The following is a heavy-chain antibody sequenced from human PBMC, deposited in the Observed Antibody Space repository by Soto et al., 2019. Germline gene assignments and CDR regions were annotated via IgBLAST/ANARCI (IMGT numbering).Heavy chain of an antibody. Sequence: GGSLRLSCAASGFTFSNAWMNWVRQAPGKGLEWVGRIKSKTDGGTTDYAAPVKGRFTISRDDSKNTLYLQMNSLKTEDTAVYYCTADYYDSSGYSMLFDYWGQGTLVTVSS. J-gene: IGHJ4*02. CDR2: IKSKTDGGTT. V-gene: IGHV3-15*07. CDR1: GFTFSNAW. CDR3: TADYYDSSGYSMLFDY. D-gene: IGHD3-22*01.